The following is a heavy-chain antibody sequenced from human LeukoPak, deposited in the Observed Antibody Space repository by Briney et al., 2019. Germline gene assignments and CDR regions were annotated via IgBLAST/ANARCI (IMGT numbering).Heavy chain of an antibody. J-gene: IGHJ3*02. CDR2: IYYSGST. CDR1: GGSISSSSYY. D-gene: IGHD3-22*01. V-gene: IGHV4-39*07. Sequence: PSETLSLTCTVSGGSISSSSYYWGWIRQPPGKELEWIGSIYYSGSTYYNPSLRSRVTISVDTSKNQFSLKLSSVTAADTAVYYCARGLAMIVVADADAFDIWGQGTMVTVSS. CDR3: ARGLAMIVVADADAFDI.